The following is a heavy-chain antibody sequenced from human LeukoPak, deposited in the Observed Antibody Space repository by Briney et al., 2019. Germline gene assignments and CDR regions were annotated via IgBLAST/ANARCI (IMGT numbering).Heavy chain of an antibody. V-gene: IGHV4-39*07. CDR2: IYYSGST. CDR1: GGSISSSSYY. Sequence: SETLSLTCTVSGGSISSSSYYWGWIRQPPGKGLEWIGSIYYSGSTYYNPSLKSRVTISVDTSKNQFSLKLSSVTAADTAVYYCARDRRAVYYMDVWGKGTTVTVSS. CDR3: ARDRRAVYYMDV. J-gene: IGHJ6*03.